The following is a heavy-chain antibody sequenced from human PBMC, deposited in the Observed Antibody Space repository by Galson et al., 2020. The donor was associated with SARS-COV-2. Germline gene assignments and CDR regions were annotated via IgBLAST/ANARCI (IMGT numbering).Heavy chain of an antibody. V-gene: IGHV4-39*01. CDR3: ARPTYDSNGYYNFWHFDL. CDR2: IYYSETT. J-gene: IGHJ2*01. CDR1: GGSIRSSSHY. Sequence: ETSETLSLTCTVSGGSIRSSSHYWAWIRQPPGKGLEWIGSIYYSETTYSNPSLKSRVTISVDTSTNQFSLKLSSVTAADTAVYCARPTYDSNGYYNFWHFDLWGRGTLVSVSS. D-gene: IGHD3-22*01.